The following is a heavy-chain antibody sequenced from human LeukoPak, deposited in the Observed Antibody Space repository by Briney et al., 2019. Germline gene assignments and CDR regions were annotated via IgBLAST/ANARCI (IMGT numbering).Heavy chain of an antibody. J-gene: IGHJ4*02. CDR2: ISYDGRNK. Sequence: PGRSLRLSCAASGFTFSNYGMHWVRQAPGKGLEWVAVISYDGRNKYYADSVKGRFTISRDNSKNTLDLQMNSLRAEATAVYYCAKDGRLNTEYPHFDCWGQGTLITVSS. V-gene: IGHV3-30*18. D-gene: IGHD1-26*01. CDR3: AKDGRLNTEYPHFDC. CDR1: GFTFSNYG.